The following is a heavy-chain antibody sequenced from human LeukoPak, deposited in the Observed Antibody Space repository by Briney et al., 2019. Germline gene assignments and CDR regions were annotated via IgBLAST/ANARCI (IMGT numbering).Heavy chain of an antibody. CDR2: IYYSGTT. CDR1: GGSISSGGYY. V-gene: IGHV4-30-4*01. Sequence: SETLSLTCTVSGGSISSGGYYWSWIRQPPGKGLEWIGYIYYSGTTYYNPSLKSRVTISVDTSKNQFSLKLSSVTAADTAVYYCASFYQVYHFDYWGQGTLVTVSS. D-gene: IGHD2-2*02. CDR3: ASFYQVYHFDY. J-gene: IGHJ4*02.